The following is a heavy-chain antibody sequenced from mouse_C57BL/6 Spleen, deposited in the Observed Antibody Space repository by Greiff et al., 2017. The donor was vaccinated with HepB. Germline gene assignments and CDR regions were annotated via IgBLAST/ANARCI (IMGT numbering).Heavy chain of an antibody. D-gene: IGHD1-1*01. V-gene: IGHV3-6*01. CDR3: ASFRGYYYGSPDY. CDR1: GYSITSGYY. CDR2: ISYDGSN. Sequence: DVKLVESGPGLVKPSQSLSLTCSVTGYSITSGYYWNWIRQFPGNKLEWMGYISYDGSNNYNPSLKNRISITRDTSKNQFFLKLNSVTTEDTATYYCASFRGYYYGSPDYWGQGTTLTVSS. J-gene: IGHJ2*01.